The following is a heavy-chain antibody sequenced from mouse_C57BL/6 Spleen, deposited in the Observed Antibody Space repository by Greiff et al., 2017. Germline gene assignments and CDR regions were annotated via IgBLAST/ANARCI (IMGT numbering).Heavy chain of an antibody. CDR1: GYTFTSYW. CDR3: ASSNWPLFGY. D-gene: IGHD4-1*01. Sequence: QVQLQQPGAELVKPGASVKLSCKASGYTFTSYWMHWVKQRPGQGLEWIGTIHPNSGSTNYNEKFKSKATLTADKSSSTAYMQLSSLSSADSAFYSCASSNWPLFGYWGQGATLTVST. J-gene: IGHJ2*01. CDR2: IHPNSGST. V-gene: IGHV1-64*01.